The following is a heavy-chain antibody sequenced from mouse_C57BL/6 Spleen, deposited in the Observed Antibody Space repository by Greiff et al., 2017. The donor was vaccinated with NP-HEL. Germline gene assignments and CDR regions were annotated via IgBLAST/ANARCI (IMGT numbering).Heavy chain of an antibody. CDR1: GFTFSDYY. J-gene: IGHJ2*01. Sequence: EVMLVESEGGLVQPGSSMKLSCTASGFTFSDYYMAWVRQVPEKGLEWVANINYDGSSTYYLDSLKSRFIISRDNAKNILYLQMSSLKSEDTATYYCARDGGTTGTDYWGQGTTLTVSS. CDR2: INYDGSST. D-gene: IGHD3-1*01. V-gene: IGHV5-16*01. CDR3: ARDGGTTGTDY.